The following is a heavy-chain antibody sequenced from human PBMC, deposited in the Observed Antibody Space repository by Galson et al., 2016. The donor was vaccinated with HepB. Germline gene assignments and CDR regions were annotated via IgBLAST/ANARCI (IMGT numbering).Heavy chain of an antibody. D-gene: IGHD2-2*01. CDR2: LNPDGSET. CDR3: ARGIAVEPSANWFDP. J-gene: IGHJ5*02. CDR1: GLTFSTSW. V-gene: IGHV3-7*04. Sequence: SLRLSCAVSGLTFSTSWMSWVRQSPGAGLEWVASLNPDGSETYYVDSLKGRSTVSRDNAKNSVYLQMDSLRVGDTAVYYCARGIAVEPSANWFDPWGQGSLVTVSS.